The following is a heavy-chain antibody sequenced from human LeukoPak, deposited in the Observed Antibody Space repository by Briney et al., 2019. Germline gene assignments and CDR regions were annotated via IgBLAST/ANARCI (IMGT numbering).Heavy chain of an antibody. Sequence: SETLFLTCTVSGGSISSSSYYWGWIRQPPGKGLEWIGSIYYSGSTYYNPSLKSRVTISVDTSKNQFSLKLSSVTAADTAVYYCARGARAGYNLEPFDYWGQGTLVTVSS. V-gene: IGHV4-39*01. CDR3: ARGARAGYNLEPFDY. D-gene: IGHD5-24*01. J-gene: IGHJ4*02. CDR2: IYYSGST. CDR1: GGSISSSSYY.